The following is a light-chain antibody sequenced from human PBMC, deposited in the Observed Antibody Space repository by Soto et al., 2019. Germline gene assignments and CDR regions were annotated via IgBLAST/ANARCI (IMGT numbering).Light chain of an antibody. V-gene: IGKV3-15*01. J-gene: IGKJ1*01. CDR3: QQYNNWPPWT. CDR2: GAS. CDR1: QSVSSSN. Sequence: PGERATLSCRASQSVSSSNLAWXQXXPVXXXXLXXXGASTRATGIPARFSGSGSGTEFTLTISSLQSEDFAVYYCQQYNNWPPWTFGQGNKVDIK.